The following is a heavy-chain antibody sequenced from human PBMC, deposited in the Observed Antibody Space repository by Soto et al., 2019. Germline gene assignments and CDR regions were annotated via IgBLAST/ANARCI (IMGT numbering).Heavy chain of an antibody. V-gene: IGHV3-23*01. CDR3: AKELPLGYCSGGSCPALDY. Sequence: GSLRLSCAASGFTFSSYAMSWVRQAPGKGLEWVSAISGSGGSTYYADSVKGRFTISRDNSKNTLYLQMNSLRAEDTAVYYCAKELPLGYCSGGSCPALDYWGQGTLVTVSS. CDR1: GFTFSSYA. CDR2: ISGSGGST. D-gene: IGHD2-15*01. J-gene: IGHJ4*02.